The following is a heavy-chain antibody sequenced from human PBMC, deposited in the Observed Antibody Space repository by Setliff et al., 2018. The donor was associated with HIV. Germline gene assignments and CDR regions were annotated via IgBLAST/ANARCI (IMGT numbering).Heavy chain of an antibody. J-gene: IGHJ4*02. CDR1: GASISSGDSY. CDR2: IYYSGST. V-gene: IGHV4-30-4*01. CDR3: ARGRWGGGAGAPSYYFDS. D-gene: IGHD6-19*01. Sequence: LTCTVSGASISSGDSYWTWIRQSPGKGLEWIGFIYYSGSTYYNPSLKSRISISLDASKSQFSLWLTSVTAADTAVYYCARGRWGGGAGAPSYYFDSWGQGTLVTVSS.